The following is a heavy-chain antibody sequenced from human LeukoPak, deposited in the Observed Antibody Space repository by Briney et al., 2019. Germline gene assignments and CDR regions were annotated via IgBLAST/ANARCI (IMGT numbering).Heavy chain of an antibody. CDR3: ASSRRQFGEFLRHFDY. V-gene: IGHV3-66*01. Sequence: GGSLGPSCAASGFTVSSSYMSWVRQAPGKGLEWVSVIYSGGSTYYADSVKGRFTIYRDISKNTLYLQMNGLRDEDTAVYYCASSRRQFGEFLRHFDYWGQGTLVTVSS. D-gene: IGHD3-10*01. CDR2: IYSGGST. J-gene: IGHJ4*02. CDR1: GFTVSSSY.